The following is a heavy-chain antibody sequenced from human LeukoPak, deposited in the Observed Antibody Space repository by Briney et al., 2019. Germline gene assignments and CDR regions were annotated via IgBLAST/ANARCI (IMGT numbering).Heavy chain of an antibody. Sequence: ASVKVSCKASGYTFTSYYMHWVRQAPGQGLEWMGWISAYNGNTNYAQKLQGRVTMTTDTSTSTAYMELRSLRSDDTAVYYCARDSASSKDWPGDYWGQGTLVTVSS. D-gene: IGHD3/OR15-3a*01. CDR2: ISAYNGNT. CDR3: ARDSASSKDWPGDY. CDR1: GYTFTSYY. V-gene: IGHV1-18*04. J-gene: IGHJ4*02.